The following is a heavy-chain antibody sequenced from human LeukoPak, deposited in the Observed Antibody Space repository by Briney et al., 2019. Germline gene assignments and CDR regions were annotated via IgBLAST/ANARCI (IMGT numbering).Heavy chain of an antibody. V-gene: IGHV4-39*07. CDR3: AIKTKFGGSFDY. D-gene: IGHD6-25*01. Sequence: SETLSLTCTVSGGSISSSSYYWGWIRQPPGKGLEWIGSIYYSGSTYYNPSLKSRITISVDTSKNQFSLKLSSVTAADTAVYYCAIKTKFGGSFDYWGQGTLVTVSS. CDR2: IYYSGST. J-gene: IGHJ4*02. CDR1: GGSISSSSYY.